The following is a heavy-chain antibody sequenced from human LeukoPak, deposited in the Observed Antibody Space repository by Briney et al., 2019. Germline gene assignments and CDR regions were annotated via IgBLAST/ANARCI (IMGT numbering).Heavy chain of an antibody. Sequence: SQTLSLTCAISGDSVSSNSAAWNWIRQSPSRGLEWLGRTYYRSKWYNDYAVSVKSRITINPDTSKNQFSLQLNSVTPEDTAVYYCARERKGERGPYCSGGSCFDIVKLYGMDVWGQGTTVTVSS. J-gene: IGHJ6*02. CDR2: TYYRSKWYN. CDR3: ARERKGERGPYCSGGSCFDIVKLYGMDV. D-gene: IGHD2-15*01. V-gene: IGHV6-1*01. CDR1: GDSVSSNSAA.